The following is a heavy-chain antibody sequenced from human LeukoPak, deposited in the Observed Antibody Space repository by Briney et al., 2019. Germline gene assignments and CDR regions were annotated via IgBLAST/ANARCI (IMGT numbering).Heavy chain of an antibody. J-gene: IGHJ4*02. CDR1: GFTFSSYS. D-gene: IGHD6-13*01. CDR3: ARDPAAAGTGLDY. CDR2: ISSSRTYI. Sequence: PGGSLRLSCAASGFTFSSYSMNWVRQAPGKGLEWVSLISSSRTYIYYADSVKGRFTISRDNARDSLYLQMNSLRAEDTAAYYCARDPAAAGTGLDYWGQGTLVTVSS. V-gene: IGHV3-21*01.